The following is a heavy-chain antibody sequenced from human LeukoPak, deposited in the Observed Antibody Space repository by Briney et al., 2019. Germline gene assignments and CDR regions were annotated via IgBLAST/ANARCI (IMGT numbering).Heavy chain of an antibody. Sequence: SETLSLTCTVSGYSISSGYYWGWIRQPPGKGLEWIGSIYHSGSTYYNPSLKSRVTISVDTSKNQFSLKLTSVTAADAAVYYCAKSNGYGLVDIWGQGTMVTVSS. J-gene: IGHJ3*02. D-gene: IGHD3-10*01. CDR1: GYSISSGYY. CDR2: IYHSGST. V-gene: IGHV4-38-2*02. CDR3: AKSNGYGLVDI.